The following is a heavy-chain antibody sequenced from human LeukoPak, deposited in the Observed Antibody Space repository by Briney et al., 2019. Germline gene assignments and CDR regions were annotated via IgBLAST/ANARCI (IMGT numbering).Heavy chain of an antibody. Sequence: SVKVSCKASGGTFSSYAISWVRQAPGQGLEWMGRIIPILGIANYAQKFQGGVTITADKSTSTAYMELSSLRSEDTAVYYCAREMSDSSWYTYYFDYWGQGTLVTVSS. J-gene: IGHJ4*02. V-gene: IGHV1-69*04. CDR2: IIPILGIA. CDR3: AREMSDSSWYTYYFDY. D-gene: IGHD6-13*01. CDR1: GGTFSSYA.